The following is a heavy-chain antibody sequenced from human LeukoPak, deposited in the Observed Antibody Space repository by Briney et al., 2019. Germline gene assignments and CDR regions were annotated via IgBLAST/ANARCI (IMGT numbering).Heavy chain of an antibody. CDR2: ISSRSSTI. D-gene: IGHD2-2*02. V-gene: IGHV3-48*01. CDR3: AREIPVTADFDY. CDR1: GFTFSGYS. J-gene: IGHJ4*02. Sequence: GGSQRLSCAVPGFTFSGYSMNWVRQAQGKGRGWVSYISSRSSTIYYADSVKGRFTISRDNAKNSLYLHMNSLRAEDTAVYYCAREIPVTADFDYWGQGTLVTVSS.